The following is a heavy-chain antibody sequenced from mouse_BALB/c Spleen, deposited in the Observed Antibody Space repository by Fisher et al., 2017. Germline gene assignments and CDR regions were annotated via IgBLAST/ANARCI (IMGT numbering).Heavy chain of an antibody. V-gene: IGHV1-80*01. CDR3: TLGLPSYAMDY. Sequence: KFKGKATLTADKSSSTAYMQLSSLTSVDSAVYFCTLGLPSYAMDYWGQGTSVTVSS. J-gene: IGHJ4*01. D-gene: IGHD3-1*01.